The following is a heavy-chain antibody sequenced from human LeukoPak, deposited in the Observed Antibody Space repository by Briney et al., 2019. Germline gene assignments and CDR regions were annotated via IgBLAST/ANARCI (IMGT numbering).Heavy chain of an antibody. CDR2: IYCSGST. V-gene: IGHV4-30-4*08. J-gene: IGHJ6*03. D-gene: IGHD6-13*01. Sequence: PSETLSLTCTVSGVSISSGDYYWSWIRQPPGKGLEWIGYIYCSGSTYYNPSLKSRVTISVDTSKNQFSLKLSSVTAADTSVYYCARAYSLLEDIAAPMDVWGKGTTVTVSS. CDR3: ARAYSLLEDIAAPMDV. CDR1: GVSISSGDYY.